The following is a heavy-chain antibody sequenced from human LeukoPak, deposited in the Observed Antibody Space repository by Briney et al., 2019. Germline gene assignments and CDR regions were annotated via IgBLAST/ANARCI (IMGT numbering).Heavy chain of an antibody. CDR3: ARARAHYYYYGMDV. CDR2: INTNTGNP. CDR1: GHTSTTYA. V-gene: IGHV7-4-1*02. Sequence: ASVKVSCKASGHTSTTYAMNWVRQAPGQGLEWMGWINTNTGNPTYAQGFTGRFVFSLDTSVSTAYLQISSLKAEDTAVYYCARARAHYYYYGMDVWGQGTTVTVSS. J-gene: IGHJ6*02.